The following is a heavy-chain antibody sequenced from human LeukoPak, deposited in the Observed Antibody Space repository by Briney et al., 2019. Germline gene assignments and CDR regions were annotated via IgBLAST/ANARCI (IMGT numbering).Heavy chain of an antibody. CDR3: AVSFSGSYSAFDY. Sequence: PSETLTLTCAVYGGSFSGYYWSWIRQPPGKGLEWIGEINHSGSTNYNPSLKSRVTISVDTSKNQFSRKLSSVTAADTAVYYCAVSFSGSYSAFDYWGQGTLVTVSS. D-gene: IGHD1-26*01. CDR2: INHSGST. J-gene: IGHJ4*02. CDR1: GGSFSGYY. V-gene: IGHV4-34*01.